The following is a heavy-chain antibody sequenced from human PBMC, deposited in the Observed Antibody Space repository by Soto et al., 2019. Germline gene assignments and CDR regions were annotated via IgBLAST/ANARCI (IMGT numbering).Heavy chain of an antibody. V-gene: IGHV4-34*01. Sequence: SETLSLTCDVYGGSFSGYFWNWICQSTGKGLEWIGKVNHNGRNNYNPSLKSRVTISLDMSKKQISLKLTSVTAADTAVYYCARGGSSDWQVAFDFWGQGTMVTVSS. CDR3: ARGGSSDWQVAFDF. D-gene: IGHD6-19*01. CDR2: VNHNGRN. J-gene: IGHJ3*01. CDR1: GGSFSGYF.